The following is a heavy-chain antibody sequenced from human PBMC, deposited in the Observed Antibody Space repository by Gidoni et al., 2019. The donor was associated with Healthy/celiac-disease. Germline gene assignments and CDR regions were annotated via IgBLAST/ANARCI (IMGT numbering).Heavy chain of an antibody. Sequence: QVQLQESGPGLVKPSETLSLTCTASGVSISSYYWSWIRQPPGKGLEWIVYIYYSGSTNYNPSLKSRVAITVDTPKNQFSLKLSAVTAADTAVYYCARGGAVAPGWYFDLWGRGTLVTVSS. CDR1: GVSISSYY. CDR3: ARGGAVAPGWYFDL. D-gene: IGHD6-19*01. J-gene: IGHJ2*01. V-gene: IGHV4-59*01. CDR2: IYYSGST.